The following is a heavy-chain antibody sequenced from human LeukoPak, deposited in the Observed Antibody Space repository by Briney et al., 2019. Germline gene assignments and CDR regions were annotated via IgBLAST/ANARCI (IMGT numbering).Heavy chain of an antibody. J-gene: IGHJ4*02. D-gene: IGHD3-16*02. CDR3: ARGYHYDYVWGSYLSVYFDY. V-gene: IGHV4-34*01. CDR1: GGSFSGYF. Sequence: SETLSLTCAVYGGSFSGYFWSWIRQPPGKGLEWIGEINHSGSTNYNPYLKSRVTISVDTSKNQFSLKLSSVTAADTAVYYCARGYHYDYVWGSYLSVYFDYWGQGTLVTVSS. CDR2: INHSGST.